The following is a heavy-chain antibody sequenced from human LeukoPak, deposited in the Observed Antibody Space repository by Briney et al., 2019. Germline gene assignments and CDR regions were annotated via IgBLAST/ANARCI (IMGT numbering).Heavy chain of an antibody. J-gene: IGHJ3*02. CDR1: GYSFTNYW. CDR2: IYPGDSDT. Sequence: GESLKTSCNGSGYSFTNYWIGWVRQMPGKGLEWMGIIYPGDSDTRYSPSFQGQVTISADKSISTAYLQWSSLKASDTAMYYCARPMTRGYPNDAFDICGQGTMVTVSS. D-gene: IGHD3-22*01. CDR3: ARPMTRGYPNDAFDI. V-gene: IGHV5-51*01.